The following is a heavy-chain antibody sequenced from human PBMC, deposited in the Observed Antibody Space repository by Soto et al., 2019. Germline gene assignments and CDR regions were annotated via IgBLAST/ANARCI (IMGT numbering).Heavy chain of an antibody. D-gene: IGHD6-13*01. Sequence: QVQLVQSGAEVKKPGSSVKVSCKASGGTFSSYTISWVRQAPGQGLEWVGGIIHILGITNYAQKFQGRVTITADKSTSTAYMELSSLRSEDTAVYYCASDRYSSSWFGYWGQGTLVTVSS. J-gene: IGHJ4*02. CDR3: ASDRYSSSWFGY. CDR2: IIHILGIT. CDR1: GGTFSSYT. V-gene: IGHV1-69*02.